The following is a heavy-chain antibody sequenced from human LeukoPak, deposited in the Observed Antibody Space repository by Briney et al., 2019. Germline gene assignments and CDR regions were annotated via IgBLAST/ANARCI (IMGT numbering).Heavy chain of an antibody. CDR3: ARQPRYSGYGHDY. J-gene: IGHJ4*02. Sequence: SETLSLTCTVSGGSTSSSSYYWGWIRQPPGKGLEWIGSIYHSGSTYYNPSLKSRVTISVDTSKNQFSLKLSSVTAADTAVYYCARQPRYSGYGHDYWGQGTLVTVSS. V-gene: IGHV4-39*01. CDR2: IYHSGST. D-gene: IGHD5-12*01. CDR1: GGSTSSSSYY.